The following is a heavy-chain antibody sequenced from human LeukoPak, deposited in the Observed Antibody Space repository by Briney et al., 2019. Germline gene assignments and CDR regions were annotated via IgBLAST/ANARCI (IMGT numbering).Heavy chain of an antibody. Sequence: ASVKVSCKASGGTFSSYAISWVRQAPGQGLEWMGGIIPIFGTANYAQKFLGRVTITADESTSTAYMELSSLRSEDTAVYYCARERGITSYFDYWGQGTLVTVSS. D-gene: IGHD3-10*01. CDR2: IIPIFGTA. J-gene: IGHJ4*02. V-gene: IGHV1-69*13. CDR3: ARERGITSYFDY. CDR1: GGTFSSYA.